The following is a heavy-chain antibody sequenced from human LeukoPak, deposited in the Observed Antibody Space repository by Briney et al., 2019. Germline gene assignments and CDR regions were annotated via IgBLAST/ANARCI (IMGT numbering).Heavy chain of an antibody. J-gene: IGHJ3*02. Sequence: PGGSLRLSCAASGFTFSSYWMSWVRQAPGKGLERVANIKQDGSEKYYVDSVKGRFTISRDNAKNSLYLQMNSLRAEDTAVYYCARDAPANYDFWSGYLYAFDIWGQGTMVTVSS. CDR2: IKQDGSEK. V-gene: IGHV3-7*01. CDR1: GFTFSSYW. D-gene: IGHD3-3*01. CDR3: ARDAPANYDFWSGYLYAFDI.